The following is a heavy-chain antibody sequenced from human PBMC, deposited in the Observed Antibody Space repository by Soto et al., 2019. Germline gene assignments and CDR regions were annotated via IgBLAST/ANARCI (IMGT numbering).Heavy chain of an antibody. J-gene: IGHJ4*02. Sequence: GESLKISCKGSGYSFTSYWISWVRQMPGKGLEWMGRIDPSDSYTNYSPSFQGHVTISADKSISTAYLQWSSLKASDTAMYYCARLPYYYDSSGYFYYFDYWGQGTRGTVSS. CDR1: GYSFTSYW. V-gene: IGHV5-10-1*01. CDR2: IDPSDSYT. D-gene: IGHD3-22*01. CDR3: ARLPYYYDSSGYFYYFDY.